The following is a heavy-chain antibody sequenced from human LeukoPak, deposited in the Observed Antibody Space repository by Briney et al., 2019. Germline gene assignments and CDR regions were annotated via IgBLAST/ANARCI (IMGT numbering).Heavy chain of an antibody. Sequence: PGGSLRLSCAAPGFTFNSYAMSWVRQAPGKGLEWVSVISGSGGSTYYADSVKGRFTISRDNSKNTLYLQRNSLRADDTAVYYCAKEYTFHYSRIDYWGQGTLVTVSS. V-gene: IGHV3-23*01. CDR1: GFTFNSYA. CDR3: AKEYTFHYSRIDY. D-gene: IGHD2-2*02. CDR2: ISGSGGST. J-gene: IGHJ4*02.